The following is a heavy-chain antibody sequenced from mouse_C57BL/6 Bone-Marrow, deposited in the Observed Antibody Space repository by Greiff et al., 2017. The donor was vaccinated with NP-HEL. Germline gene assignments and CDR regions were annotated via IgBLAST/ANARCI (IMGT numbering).Heavy chain of an antibody. D-gene: IGHD1-1*01. V-gene: IGHV1-15*01. J-gene: IGHJ4*01. CDR3: TREGTVDAMDY. CDR1: GYTFTDYE. Sequence: QVQLKESGAELVRPGASVTLSCKASGYTFTDYEMHWVKQTPVHGLEWIGAIDPETGGTAYNQKFKGKAILTADKSSSTAYMELRSLTSEDSAVYYCTREGTVDAMDYWGQGTSVTVSS. CDR2: IDPETGGT.